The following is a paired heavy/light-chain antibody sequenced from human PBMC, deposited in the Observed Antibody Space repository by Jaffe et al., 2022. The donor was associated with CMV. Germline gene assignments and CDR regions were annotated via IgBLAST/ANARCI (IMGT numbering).Heavy chain of an antibody. CDR2: IGTAGDT. J-gene: IGHJ6*02. CDR3: ARGYYYDSSGYHLHGMDV. V-gene: IGHV3-13*01. CDR1: GFTFSSYD. Sequence: EVQLVESGGGLVQPGGSLRLSCAASGFTFSSYDMHWVRQATGKGLEWVSAIGTAGDTYYPGSVKGRFTISRENAKNSLYLQMNSLRAGDTAVYYCARGYYYDSSGYHLHGMDVWGQGTTVTVSS. D-gene: IGHD3-22*01.
Light chain of an antibody. CDR3: QQYDNLPPTT. CDR1: QDISNY. CDR2: DAS. V-gene: IGKV1-33*01. J-gene: IGKJ4*01. Sequence: DIQMTQSPSSLSASVGDRVTITCQASQDISNYLNWYQQKPGKAPKLLIYDASNLETGVPSRFSGSGSGTDFTFTISSLQPEDIATYYCQQYDNLPPTTFGGGTKVEIK.